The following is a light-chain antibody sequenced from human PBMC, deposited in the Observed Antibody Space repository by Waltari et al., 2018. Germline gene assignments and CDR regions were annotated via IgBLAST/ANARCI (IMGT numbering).Light chain of an antibody. CDR3: AAWDDSLRGFIM. CDR2: RND. Sequence: QAVLTPPPSAAGTPGQRVTISCSGSTTNIGSNSVQWYQQLPGAAPKLLIYRNDQRPSGVPDRFSGSKTGTSASLAIIGLRSEDEADYYCAAWDDSLRGFIMFGGGTKLTVL. V-gene: IGLV1-47*01. J-gene: IGLJ3*02. CDR1: TTNIGSNS.